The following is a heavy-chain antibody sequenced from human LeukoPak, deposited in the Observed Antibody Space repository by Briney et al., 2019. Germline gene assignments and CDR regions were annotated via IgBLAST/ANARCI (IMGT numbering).Heavy chain of an antibody. CDR3: ARDSYYDSSGYS. D-gene: IGHD3-22*01. CDR2: IYYSGST. J-gene: IGHJ4*02. CDR1: GGSISSYY. Sequence: SETLSLTCTVSGGSISSYYWSWIRQPPGKGLEWIGYIYYSGSTNYNPSLKSRVTISVDTSKNQFSLKLSSVTAADTAVYYCARDSYYDSSGYSWGQGTLVTVSS. V-gene: IGHV4-59*12.